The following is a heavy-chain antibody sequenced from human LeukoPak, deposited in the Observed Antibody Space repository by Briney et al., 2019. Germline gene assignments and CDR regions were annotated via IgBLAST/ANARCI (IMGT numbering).Heavy chain of an antibody. CDR2: INHSGST. D-gene: IGHD6-6*01. CDR1: GGSFSGYY. V-gene: IGHV4-34*01. J-gene: IGHJ5*02. CDR3: ARTEYSSRFDP. Sequence: SETLSLTCAVYGGSFSGYYWSWIRQPPGKGLEWIGEINHSGSTNYNPSLKSRVTISVDTSKNQFSLKLSSVTAADTAVYYCARTEYSSRFDPWGQGTLVTVSS.